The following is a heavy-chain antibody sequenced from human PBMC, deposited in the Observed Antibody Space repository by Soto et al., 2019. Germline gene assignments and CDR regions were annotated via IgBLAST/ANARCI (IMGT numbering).Heavy chain of an antibody. CDR2: IYNSETT. CDR3: ARGRGNGYGIDY. CDR1: GDSVSTGPSY. Sequence: QVQLQESGPGLVKPSETLSLTCTVSGDSVSTGPSYWSWIRQPPGKGLECIAFIYNSETTYYNPSLRSRVSISAQKSNNQYSLKLSSVTAADTGVYYCARGRGNGYGIDYWGQGILVTVSS. J-gene: IGHJ4*02. D-gene: IGHD5-18*01. V-gene: IGHV4-61*01.